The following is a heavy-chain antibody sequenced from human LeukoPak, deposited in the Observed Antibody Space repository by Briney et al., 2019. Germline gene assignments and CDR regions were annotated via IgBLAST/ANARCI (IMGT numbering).Heavy chain of an antibody. D-gene: IGHD2-2*02. CDR2: IYYSGST. V-gene: IGHV4-31*03. CDR1: GGSISSGGYY. Sequence: SQTLSLTCTVSGGSISSGGYYWSWIRQHPGKGLEWIGYIYYSGSTYYNPSLKSRVTISVDTSKNQFSLKLSSVTAADTAVYYCARGPGGYCSSTSCYTGYYYYYYMDVWGKGTTVTVSS. CDR3: ARGPGGYCSSTSCYTGYYYYYYMDV. J-gene: IGHJ6*03.